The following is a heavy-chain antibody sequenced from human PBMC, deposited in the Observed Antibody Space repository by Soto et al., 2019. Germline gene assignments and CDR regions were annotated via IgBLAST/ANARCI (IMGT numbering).Heavy chain of an antibody. D-gene: IGHD3-22*01. CDR2: INAGNSDT. Sequence: QVQLVQSGAEEKKPGASVKVSCKASGYTFTSYAMHWVRQAPGQRLEWMGWINAGNSDTTYSQKFQGRVTMTSDTSASTAYMALNILRSEDTAVYYCARYFSMVVVAPGDWGQGTLVTVSS. CDR3: ARYFSMVVVAPGD. J-gene: IGHJ4*02. CDR1: GYTFTSYA. V-gene: IGHV1-3*05.